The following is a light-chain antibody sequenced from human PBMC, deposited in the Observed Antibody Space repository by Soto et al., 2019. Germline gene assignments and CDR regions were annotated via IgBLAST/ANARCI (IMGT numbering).Light chain of an antibody. V-gene: IGKV3-20*01. CDR3: QQYGSTPWT. Sequence: EIVVTQSPGTLSLSPGERATLSCSASQSVSGRHLAWYQQKPGQAPMPLIYGASSRASGIPDRFSGSGSGTDYNRTIRRLEPEDFAVYYCQQYGSTPWTFGQGTKVEIK. CDR2: GAS. J-gene: IGKJ1*01. CDR1: QSVSGRH.